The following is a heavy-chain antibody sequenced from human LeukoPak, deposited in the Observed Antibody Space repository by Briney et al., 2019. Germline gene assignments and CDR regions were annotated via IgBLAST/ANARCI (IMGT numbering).Heavy chain of an antibody. V-gene: IGHV3-7*01. CDR2: IKQDGSEK. D-gene: IGHD1-7*01. J-gene: IGHJ4*02. Sequence: GGSLRLSCAASGFTFSSYWMSWVRQAPGKGLEWVANIKQDGSEKNYVDSVKGRFTISRDNAKNSLYLQMNTLRAEDTAVYYCAREDDWNYEDYWGQGTLVTVSS. CDR3: AREDDWNYEDY. CDR1: GFTFSSYW.